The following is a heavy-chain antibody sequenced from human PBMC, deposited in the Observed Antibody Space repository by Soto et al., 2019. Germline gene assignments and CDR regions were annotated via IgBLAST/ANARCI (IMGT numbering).Heavy chain of an antibody. Sequence: SVKVSCKASGGTFSSYAISWVRQAPGQGLEWMGGIIPIFGTPNYAQKFQGRVTITAGESISSSSRYISYADSVKGRFTISRDNAKNSLYLQMNSLRAEDTAVYYCAQDPREDDWNPPYYFGMDVWGQGTAVTVSS. J-gene: IGHJ6*02. D-gene: IGHD6-19*01. V-gene: IGHV1-69*13. CDR3: RDNAKNSLYLQMNSLRAEDTAVYYCAQDPREDDWNPPYYFGMDV. CDR2: IIPIFGTP. CDR1: GGTFSSYA.